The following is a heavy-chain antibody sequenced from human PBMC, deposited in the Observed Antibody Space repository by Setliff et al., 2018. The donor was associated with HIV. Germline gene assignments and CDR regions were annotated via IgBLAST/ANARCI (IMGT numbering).Heavy chain of an antibody. CDR2: IYYSGST. CDR3: ARNTRAGDFDY. V-gene: IGHV4-39*01. CDR1: GGSISSGGYY. D-gene: IGHD3-10*01. Sequence: PSETLSLTCTVSGGSISSGGYYWSWLRQPPGKGLEWIGTIYYSGSTYYNPSLKSRVTISTDTSKNQFSLKVRSVTAADTAVYYCARNTRAGDFDYWGQGTLVTVSS. J-gene: IGHJ4*02.